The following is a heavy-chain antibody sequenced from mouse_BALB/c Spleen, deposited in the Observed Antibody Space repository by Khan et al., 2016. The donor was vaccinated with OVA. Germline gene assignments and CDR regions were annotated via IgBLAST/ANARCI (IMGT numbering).Heavy chain of an antibody. Sequence: VKLLESGAELARPGASVKMSCKASGYSFTSHTMHWVKQRPGQGLEWIGYINPRSGYTNYNQKFNDKATLTADKSSSTAYMQLSSLTSEDSAVYYCARRTTGYAFDYWGQGTSVTVSS. CDR2: INPRSGYT. V-gene: IGHV1-4*01. J-gene: IGHJ4*01. D-gene: IGHD2-14*01. CDR3: ARRTTGYAFDY. CDR1: GYSFTSHT.